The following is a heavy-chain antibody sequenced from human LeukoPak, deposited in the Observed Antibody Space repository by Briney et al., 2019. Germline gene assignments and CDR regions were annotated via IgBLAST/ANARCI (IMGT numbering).Heavy chain of an antibody. D-gene: IGHD1-14*01. V-gene: IGHV1-69*05. CDR2: IIPIFGTA. CDR1: GGTFSSYA. J-gene: IGHJ6*03. CDR3: ARVLISGERSYYYYMDV. Sequence: SVKVSCKASGGTFSSYAISWVRQAPGQGLEWMGGIIPIFGTANYAQKFQGRVTITTDESTSTAYMELSSLRSEDTAVYYCARVLISGERSYYYYMDVWGKGTTVTVSS.